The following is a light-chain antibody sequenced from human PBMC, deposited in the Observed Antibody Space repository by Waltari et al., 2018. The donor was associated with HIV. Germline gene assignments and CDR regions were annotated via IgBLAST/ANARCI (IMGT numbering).Light chain of an antibody. Sequence: QSVLTQPSSASGAPGPRVAISCSGSSSNIESNTVNSYQQLTGTAPNLLVYSHNQRPSGVPDRSSGSKSGTSASLAISGLQSEDEADYYCAAWDDSLNGWVFGGGTKLTVL. V-gene: IGLV1-44*01. CDR1: SSNIESNT. CDR3: AAWDDSLNGWV. J-gene: IGLJ3*02. CDR2: SHN.